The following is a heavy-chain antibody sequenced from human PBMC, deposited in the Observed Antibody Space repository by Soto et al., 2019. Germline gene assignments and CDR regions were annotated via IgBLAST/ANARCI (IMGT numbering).Heavy chain of an antibody. D-gene: IGHD6-13*01. CDR2: FDPEDGET. Sequence: QVQLVQSGAEVKKPGASVKVSCKVSGYTLTELSMHWVRQAPGKGLEWMGGFDPEDGETIYAQKFQGRVTMTEDTPTDTSYMELSSMRSEDTAVYYCATAYSSRWYHGYWSQGTLVTVSS. V-gene: IGHV1-24*01. CDR3: ATAYSSRWYHGY. CDR1: GYTLTELS. J-gene: IGHJ4*02.